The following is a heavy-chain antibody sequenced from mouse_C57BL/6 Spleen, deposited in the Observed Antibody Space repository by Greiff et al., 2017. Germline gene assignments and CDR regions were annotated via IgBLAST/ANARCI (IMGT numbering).Heavy chain of an antibody. D-gene: IGHD1-1*01. CDR2: INPGSGGT. Sequence: QVQLQQSGAELVRPGTSVKVSCKASGYAFTNYLIERVKQRPGQGLEWIGVINPGSGGTNYNEKFKGKATLTADKSSSTAYMQLSSLTSEDSAVYFCARDYYGRSYLTFAYWGQGTLVTVSA. V-gene: IGHV1-54*01. J-gene: IGHJ3*01. CDR1: GYAFTNYL. CDR3: ARDYYGRSYLTFAY.